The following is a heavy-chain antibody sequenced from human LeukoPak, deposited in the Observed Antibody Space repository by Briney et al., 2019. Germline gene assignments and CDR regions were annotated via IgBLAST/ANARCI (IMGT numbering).Heavy chain of an antibody. CDR1: GFSFSDYT. J-gene: IGHJ4*02. CDR2: ISGSGGST. V-gene: IGHV3-23*01. Sequence: GGSLRLSCAASGFSFSDYTMNWVRQAPGKGLEWVSAISGSGGSTYYADSVKGRFTISRDNSKNTLYLQMNSLRAEDTAVYYCATRGVGGWSYYFDYWGQGTLVTVSS. CDR3: ATRGVGGWSYYFDY. D-gene: IGHD6-19*01.